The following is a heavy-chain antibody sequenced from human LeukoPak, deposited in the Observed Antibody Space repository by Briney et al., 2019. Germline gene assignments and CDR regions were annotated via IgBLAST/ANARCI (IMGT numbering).Heavy chain of an antibody. CDR3: ARGGTFVSDY. J-gene: IGHJ4*02. CDR2: IKEDGSDK. D-gene: IGHD1-1*01. Sequence: GSLRLSCAASGFTFSTFWMSWVRQAPGKGLEWVANIKEDGSDKYYVDSMKGRFTVSRDNAKNSLYLQMDSLRAEDTAVYYCARGGTFVSDYWGQGTLVTVSS. V-gene: IGHV3-7*01. CDR1: GFTFSTFW.